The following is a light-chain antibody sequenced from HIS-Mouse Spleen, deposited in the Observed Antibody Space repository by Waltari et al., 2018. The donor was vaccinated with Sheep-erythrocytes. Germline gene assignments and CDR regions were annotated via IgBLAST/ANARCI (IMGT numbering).Light chain of an antibody. CDR3: QAWDSSTGV. CDR1: KLGDKY. CDR2: QDS. Sequence: SYELTQPPSVSVSPGQTASITCSGDKLGDKYACWYQPTPGQAPVLVIYQDSKRPSGIPERFSGSNSVNTATLTSSETQARDESDCYCQAWDSSTGVFGGGTKLTVL. V-gene: IGLV3-1*01. J-gene: IGLJ2*01.